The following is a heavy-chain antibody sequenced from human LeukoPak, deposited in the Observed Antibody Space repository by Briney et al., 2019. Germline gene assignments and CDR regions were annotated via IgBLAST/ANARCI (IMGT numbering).Heavy chain of an antibody. D-gene: IGHD6-19*01. V-gene: IGHV1-18*01. CDR3: ARPQYSSGWYTIGAFDI. Sequence: ASVKVSCKASGGTFSSYAISWVRQAPGQGLEWMGWISAYNGSTNYAQKLQGRVTMTTDTSTSTAYMELRSLRSDDTAVYYCARPQYSSGWYTIGAFDIWGQGTMVTVSS. CDR1: GGTFSSYA. CDR2: ISAYNGST. J-gene: IGHJ3*02.